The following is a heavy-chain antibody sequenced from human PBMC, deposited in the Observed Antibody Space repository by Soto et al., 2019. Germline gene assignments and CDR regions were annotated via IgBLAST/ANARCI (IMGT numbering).Heavy chain of an antibody. D-gene: IGHD1-1*01. CDR2: INPNSGGT. J-gene: IGHJ4*02. CDR1: GYTFSDYY. Sequence: ASVKVSCKASGYTFSDYYIHWVRQAPGQGLEWMGWINPNSGGTKYGPKFQGGVTMTRDTSITTAYMELSRLRSGDTAVYYCAREPPTAKPEGVDFWGQGTLVTVSS. CDR3: AREPPTAKPEGVDF. V-gene: IGHV1-2*02.